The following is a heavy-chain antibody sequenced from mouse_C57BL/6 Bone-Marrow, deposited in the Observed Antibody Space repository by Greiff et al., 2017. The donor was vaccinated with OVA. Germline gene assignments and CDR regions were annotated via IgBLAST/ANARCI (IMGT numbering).Heavy chain of an antibody. CDR1: GYTFTSYW. V-gene: IGHV1-69*01. J-gene: IGHJ2*01. Sequence: QVQLQQSGAELVMPGASVKLSCKASGYTFTSYWLHWVKQRPGQGLEWIGEIDPSDSYTNYNQKFKGKSTLTVDKSSSTAYMQLSSLTSEDSAVYYCARSGPWDFDYWGQGTTLTVSS. CDR2: IDPSDSYT. D-gene: IGHD3-1*01. CDR3: ARSGPWDFDY.